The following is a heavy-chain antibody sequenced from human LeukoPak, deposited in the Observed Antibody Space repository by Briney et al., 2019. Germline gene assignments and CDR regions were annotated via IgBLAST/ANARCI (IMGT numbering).Heavy chain of an antibody. CDR1: GFTVSSYA. D-gene: IGHD6-19*01. J-gene: IGHJ4*02. V-gene: IGHV3-48*02. CDR3: ASQRLLFDY. Sequence: GSLRFSCAASGFTVSSYAMNWVRQAPGKGLEWVSYISSSSSTIYYADSVKGRFTISRDKAKNSLYLQMNSLRDEDTAVYYCASQRLLFDYWGQGTLVTVSS. CDR2: ISSSSSTI.